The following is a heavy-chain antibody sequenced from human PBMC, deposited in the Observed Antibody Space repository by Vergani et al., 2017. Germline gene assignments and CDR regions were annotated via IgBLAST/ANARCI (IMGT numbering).Heavy chain of an antibody. CDR3: AKHFRGWGIDY. Sequence: QVQLVESGGGVVQRGGSLRLSCATSGFTLSNYDMQWIRQGPGKGLEFVAFIQFDGSNQYYADSVKGRFTLSRDFSKNTLYLQMNSLRTDDTATYYCAKHFRGWGIDYWCQETQV. D-gene: IGHD3-16*01. V-gene: IGHV3-30*02. CDR1: GFTLSNYD. J-gene: IGHJ4*02. CDR2: IQFDGSNQ.